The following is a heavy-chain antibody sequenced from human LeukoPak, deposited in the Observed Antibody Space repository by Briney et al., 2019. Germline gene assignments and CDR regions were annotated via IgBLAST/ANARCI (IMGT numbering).Heavy chain of an antibody. V-gene: IGHV5-51*01. CDR3: ARSSAGDEFDI. Sequence: GESLKISCKGSGYSFTNYWIAWVRQMPGKGLEWMGIIYPGDSDTRYSPSFQGQVTISADESISTAHLQWSSLRASDTAMYYCARSSAGDEFDIWGPGTMVTVSS. CDR1: GYSFTNYW. J-gene: IGHJ3*02. CDR2: IYPGDSDT.